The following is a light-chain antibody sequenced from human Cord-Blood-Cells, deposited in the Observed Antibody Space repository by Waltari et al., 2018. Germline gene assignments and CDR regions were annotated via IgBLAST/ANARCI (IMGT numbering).Light chain of an antibody. CDR3: QQYDNIPRT. V-gene: IGKV1-33*01. J-gene: IGKJ4*01. CDR1: QDISNY. CDR2: DAS. Sequence: DIQMTHSPSSLSASVGHSVSITCQASQDISNYLNWYQQKPGKAPKLLIYDASNLETGVPSRFSGSGSGTDFTFTISSLQPEDIATYYCQQYDNIPRTFGGGTKVEIK.